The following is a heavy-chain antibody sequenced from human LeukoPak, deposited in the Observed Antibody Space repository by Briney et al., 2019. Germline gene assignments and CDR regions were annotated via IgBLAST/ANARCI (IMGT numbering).Heavy chain of an antibody. J-gene: IGHJ4*02. CDR3: ARDRGYSYGYGYDY. V-gene: IGHV3-21*01. CDR1: GFAFSSYS. CDR2: ISSSSSYI. Sequence: GGSLRLSCAASGFAFSSYSMNWVRQAPGKGLEWVSSISSSSSYIYYADSVKGRFTISRDNAKNSLYLQMNSLRAEDTAVYYCARDRGYSYGYGYDYWGQGTLVTVSS. D-gene: IGHD5-18*01.